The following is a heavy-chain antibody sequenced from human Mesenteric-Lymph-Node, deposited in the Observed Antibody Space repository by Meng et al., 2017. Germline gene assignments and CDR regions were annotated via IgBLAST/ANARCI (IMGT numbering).Heavy chain of an antibody. V-gene: IGHV4-34*01. CDR1: GGSFSGYY. Sequence: SETLSLTCAVYGGSFSGYYWSWIRQPPGKGLEWIGEINHSGSTNYNPSLKSRVTISVDTSKNQFSLKLSSVTAADTAVYYCARVDSSSGPFDYWGQGTLVTVSS. D-gene: IGHD6-6*01. CDR2: INHSGST. J-gene: IGHJ4*02. CDR3: ARVDSSSGPFDY.